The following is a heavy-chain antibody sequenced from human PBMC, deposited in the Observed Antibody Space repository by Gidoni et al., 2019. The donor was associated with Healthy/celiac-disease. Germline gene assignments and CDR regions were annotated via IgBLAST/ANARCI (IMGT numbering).Heavy chain of an antibody. CDR1: GGSISSSSYY. J-gene: IGHJ4*02. CDR3: ARLDTIAARPVDY. V-gene: IGHV4-39*01. Sequence: QLQLQESGPGLVKPSETLSLTCTVSGGSISSSSYYWGWIRQPPGKGLEWIGSIYYSGSTYYNPSLKSRVTISVDTSKNQFSLKLSSVTAADTAVYYCARLDTIAARPVDYWGQGTLVTVSS. D-gene: IGHD6-6*01. CDR2: IYYSGST.